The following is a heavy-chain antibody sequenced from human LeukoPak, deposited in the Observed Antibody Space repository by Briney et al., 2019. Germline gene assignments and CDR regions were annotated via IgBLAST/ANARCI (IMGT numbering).Heavy chain of an antibody. CDR1: GFTFTSYV. Sequence: GGSLRLSCAAAGFTFTSYVMHWVRQAPGKGLEWVAFISYDGSNKHYADSVKGRFTISRDNSENTVYLQMNSLRAEDTAVYYCVRGALYMYYFDYWGQGTLVTVSS. CDR3: VRGALYMYYFDY. J-gene: IGHJ4*02. D-gene: IGHD3-10*01. CDR2: ISYDGSNK. V-gene: IGHV3-30-3*01.